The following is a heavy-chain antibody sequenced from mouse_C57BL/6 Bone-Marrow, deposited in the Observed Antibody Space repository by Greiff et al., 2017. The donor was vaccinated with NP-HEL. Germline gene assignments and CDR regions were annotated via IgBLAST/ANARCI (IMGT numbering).Heavy chain of an antibody. CDR2: ILPGSGST. V-gene: IGHV1-9*01. CDR3: ARATTVVAPFAY. J-gene: IGHJ3*01. Sequence: VKLQQSGAELMKPGASVKLSCKVTGYTFTGYWIEWVKQRPGHGLEWIGEILPGSGSTNYNEKFKGKATFTADTSSNTAYMQISSLTTEDSAIYYCARATTVVAPFAYWGQGTLVTVTA. D-gene: IGHD1-1*01. CDR1: GYTFTGYW.